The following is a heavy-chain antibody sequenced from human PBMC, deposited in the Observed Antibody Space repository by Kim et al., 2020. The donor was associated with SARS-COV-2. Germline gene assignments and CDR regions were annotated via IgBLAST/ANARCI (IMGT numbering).Heavy chain of an antibody. CDR2: IWYDGSNK. CDR1: GFTFSSYA. J-gene: IGHJ6*02. V-gene: IGHV3-33*06. Sequence: GGSLRLSCAASGFTFSSYAMHWVRQAPGKGLEWVAVIWYDGSNKYYADSVKGRFTISRDNSKNTLYLQMNSLRAEDTAVYYCAKAPDTAMFLYYYGMDVWGQGTTVTVSS. D-gene: IGHD5-18*01. CDR3: AKAPDTAMFLYYYGMDV.